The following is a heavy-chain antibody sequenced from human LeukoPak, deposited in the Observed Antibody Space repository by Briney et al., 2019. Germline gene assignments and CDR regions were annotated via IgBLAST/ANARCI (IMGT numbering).Heavy chain of an antibody. CDR1: GGSINNSPYY. J-gene: IGHJ4*02. CDR3: ATNDMGRPADY. V-gene: IGHV4-39*01. CDR2: MHYSGAT. D-gene: IGHD3-9*01. Sequence: SETLSPTCTLSGGSINNSPYYWGWIRQPPGKELEWIVSMHYSGATYYDPSLKSRVTISIDTSKNQFSLRLISVTAADTAVFYCATNDMGRPADYWGQGTLVTVSS.